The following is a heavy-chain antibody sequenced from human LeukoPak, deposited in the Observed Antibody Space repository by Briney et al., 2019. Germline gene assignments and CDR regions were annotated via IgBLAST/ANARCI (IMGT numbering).Heavy chain of an antibody. CDR1: GGSFSGYY. J-gene: IGHJ4*02. D-gene: IGHD3-10*01. CDR2: INHSGRT. Sequence: SETLSLTCAVYGGSFSGYYWSWVRQPPGQGLEWIGEINHSGRTNYNPSLKSRVTISVDTSKNQFSLKLSSVTAADTAVYYCARGGEEGVDYWGQGSLVTVSS. V-gene: IGHV4-34*01. CDR3: ARGGEEGVDY.